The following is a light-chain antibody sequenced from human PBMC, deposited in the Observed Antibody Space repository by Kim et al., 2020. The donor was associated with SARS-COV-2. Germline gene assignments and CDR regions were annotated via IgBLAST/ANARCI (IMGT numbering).Light chain of an antibody. CDR3: MRGLDGIT. CDR2: KVS. CDR1: QSLVDSDGDTY. J-gene: IGKJ3*01. Sequence: DVVMTQSPLSLPVTLGQPASISCRSSQSLVDSDGDTYLNWFLQRPGQSPRRLIYKVSRRDSGVPDRFSGSGSGSNFTLKISRVEAEDVGIYYCMRGLDGITFGPGTKVDIK. V-gene: IGKV2-30*01.